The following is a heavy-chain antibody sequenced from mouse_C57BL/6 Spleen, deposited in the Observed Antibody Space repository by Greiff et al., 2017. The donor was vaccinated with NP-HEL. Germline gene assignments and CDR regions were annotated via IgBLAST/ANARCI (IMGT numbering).Heavy chain of an antibody. V-gene: IGHV1-82*01. Sequence: VKLMESGPELVKPGASVKISCKASGYAFSSFWMNWVKQRPGKGLEWIGRIYPGDGDTNYNGKFKGKATLTADKSFSTAYMQLSSLTSEDSAVYFCARMAYWYFDVWGTGTTVTVSS. CDR2: IYPGDGDT. CDR3: ARMAYWYFDV. J-gene: IGHJ1*03. CDR1: GYAFSSFW.